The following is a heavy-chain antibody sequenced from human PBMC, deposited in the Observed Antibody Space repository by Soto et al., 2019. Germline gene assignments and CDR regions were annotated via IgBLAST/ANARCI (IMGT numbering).Heavy chain of an antibody. Sequence: GASVKVSCKASGGTFSSYAISWVRQAPGQGLEWMGGIIPIFGTANYAQKFQGRVTITADESTSTAYMELSSLRSEDTAVYYCARDRRDGYNSQARFDYWGQGTLVNVSS. CDR1: GGTFSSYA. V-gene: IGHV1-69*13. CDR2: IIPIFGTA. J-gene: IGHJ4*02. CDR3: ARDRRDGYNSQARFDY. D-gene: IGHD5-12*01.